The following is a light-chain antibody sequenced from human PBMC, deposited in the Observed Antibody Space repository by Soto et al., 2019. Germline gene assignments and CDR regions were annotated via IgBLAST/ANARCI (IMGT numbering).Light chain of an antibody. CDR3: QQRSNWRPVFT. V-gene: IGKV3-11*01. CDR1: QSVSSY. CDR2: DAS. Sequence: EIVLTQSPATLSLSPGERATLSCRASQSVSSYLAWYQQKPGQAPRLLIYDASNRATGIPARFSGSGSGTDFTLTISIQEPEHFAVYYCQQRSNWRPVFTFGPGTKVDIK. J-gene: IGKJ3*01.